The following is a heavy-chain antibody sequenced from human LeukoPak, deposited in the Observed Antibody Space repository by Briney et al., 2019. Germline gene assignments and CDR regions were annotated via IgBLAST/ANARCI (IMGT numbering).Heavy chain of an antibody. CDR3: AREENYYDSSGRRDY. D-gene: IGHD3-22*01. CDR2: ISGSGGST. V-gene: IGHV3-23*01. CDR1: GFTFSSYA. J-gene: IGHJ4*02. Sequence: GGSLRLSCAASGFTFSSYAMSWVRQAPGRGLEWVTAISGSGGSTYYANSVKGRFTISRDNSKNTLYLQMNSLRAEDTAVYYCAREENYYDSSGRRDYWGQGTLVTVSS.